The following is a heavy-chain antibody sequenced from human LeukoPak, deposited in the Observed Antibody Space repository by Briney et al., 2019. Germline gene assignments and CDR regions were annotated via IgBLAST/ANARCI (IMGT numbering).Heavy chain of an antibody. J-gene: IGHJ3*02. CDR1: GASISSGSYY. V-gene: IGHV4-61*02. CDR3: ARFDSSGYYLGISDAFDI. CDR2: IYTSGST. D-gene: IGHD3-22*01. Sequence: PSQTLSLTCTVPGASISSGSYYWSWIRQPAGKGLERIGRIYTSGSTNYNPSLKSRVTISVDASKNQFSLKLSSVTAADTAVYYCARFDSSGYYLGISDAFDIWGQGTMVTVSS.